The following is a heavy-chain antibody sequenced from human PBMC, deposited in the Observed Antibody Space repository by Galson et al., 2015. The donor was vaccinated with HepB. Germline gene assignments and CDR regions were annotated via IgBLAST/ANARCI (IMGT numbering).Heavy chain of an antibody. Sequence: SVKVSCKASGGTFSSYAISWVRQAPGQGLEWMGRIIPILGIANYAQKFQGRVAITADKSTSTAYMELSSLRSEDTAVYYCARDPQRPQNSYKPDSVDYWGQGTLVTVSS. V-gene: IGHV1-69*04. CDR3: ARDPQRPQNSYKPDSVDY. CDR2: IIPILGIA. J-gene: IGHJ4*02. CDR1: GGTFSSYA. D-gene: IGHD4-23*01.